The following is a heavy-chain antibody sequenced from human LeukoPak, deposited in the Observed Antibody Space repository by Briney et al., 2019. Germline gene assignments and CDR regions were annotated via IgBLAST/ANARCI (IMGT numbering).Heavy chain of an antibody. Sequence: SETLSLTCTVYSGSFSTYYWNWIRQPPGKGLEWIGEINQSGSTNYNPSLKSRVTISIDTSKNQFSLKLSSVTAADTAVYYCARSTYCSGGSCSHNWFDPWGQGTLVTVSS. V-gene: IGHV4-34*01. CDR2: INQSGST. CDR3: ARSTYCSGGSCSHNWFDP. J-gene: IGHJ5*02. D-gene: IGHD2-15*01. CDR1: SGSFSTYY.